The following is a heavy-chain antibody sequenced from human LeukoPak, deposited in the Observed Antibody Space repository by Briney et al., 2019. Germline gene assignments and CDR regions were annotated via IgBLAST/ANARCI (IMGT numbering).Heavy chain of an antibody. V-gene: IGHV3-23*01. D-gene: IGHD5-18*01. CDR1: GFTFSSYA. Sequence: GGSLRLSCAASGFTFSSYAMSWVRQAPGKGLEWVSAISGSGGSTYCADSVKGRFTISKDNSKNTLYLQMNSLRAEDTAVYYCAKDPEGGYSYGYSFDYWGQGTLVTVSS. CDR3: AKDPEGGYSYGYSFDY. CDR2: ISGSGGST. J-gene: IGHJ4*02.